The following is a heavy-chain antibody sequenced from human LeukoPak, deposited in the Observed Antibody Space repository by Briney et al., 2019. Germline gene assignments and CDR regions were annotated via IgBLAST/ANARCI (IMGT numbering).Heavy chain of an antibody. CDR3: ARDQYQLLTGAFDY. CDR1: GDTFSSYA. Sequence: ASVKVSCKASGDTFSSYAISWVRQAPGQGLEWMGGVIPIFGTANYAQKFQGRVTITADESTSTAYMELSSLRSEDTAVYYCARDQYQLLTGAFDYWGQGTLVTVSS. V-gene: IGHV1-69*13. J-gene: IGHJ4*02. CDR2: VIPIFGTA. D-gene: IGHD2-2*01.